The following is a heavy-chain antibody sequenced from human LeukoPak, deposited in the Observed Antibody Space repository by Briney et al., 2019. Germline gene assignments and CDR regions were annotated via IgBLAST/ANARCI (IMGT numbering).Heavy chain of an antibody. CDR1: GGFLNTHA. V-gene: IGHV1-69*13. J-gene: IGHJ5*02. CDR3: AMYVWGSVRRWRNWFDP. D-gene: IGHD3-16*01. CDR2: IIPVLGAA. Sequence: SVKVSCKASGGFLNTHAITWVRQAPGEALEWLGGIIPVLGAAHSAQSFQGRVTITADESTSTAYMEMSSLRSEDTAVYYCAMYVWGSVRRWRNWFDPWGQGTLVTVSS.